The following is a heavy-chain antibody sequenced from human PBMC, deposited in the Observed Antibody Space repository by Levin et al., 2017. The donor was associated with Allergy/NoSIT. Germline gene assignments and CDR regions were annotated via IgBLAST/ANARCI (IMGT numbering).Heavy chain of an antibody. D-gene: IGHD3-16*02. CDR3: ARGGVVVPAAIPWEYDYVWGSYRDFDAFDI. CDR1: GGSISSGSYY. Sequence: SETLSLTCTVSGGSISSGSYYWSWIRQPAGKGLEWIGRIYTSGSTNYNPSLKSRVTISVDTSKNQFSLKLSSVTAADTAVYYCARGGVVVPAAIPWEYDYVWGSYRDFDAFDIWGQGTMVTVSS. V-gene: IGHV4-61*02. CDR2: IYTSGST. J-gene: IGHJ3*02.